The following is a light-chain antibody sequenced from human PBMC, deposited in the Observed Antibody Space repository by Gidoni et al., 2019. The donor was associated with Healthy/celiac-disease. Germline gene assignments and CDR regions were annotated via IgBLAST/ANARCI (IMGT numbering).Light chain of an antibody. J-gene: IGKJ3*01. V-gene: IGKV1-33*01. CDR1: QDISNY. Sequence: IQMYTSPSTLSAYVGDSVTNTSHASQDISNYLNWYQQKPGKAPTLLIYDAAHLETGVPSRFSGSGSGTDFTFTISSLQPEDIATYYCQQYDNLPPFTFGPGTKVDIK. CDR2: DAA. CDR3: QQYDNLPPFT.